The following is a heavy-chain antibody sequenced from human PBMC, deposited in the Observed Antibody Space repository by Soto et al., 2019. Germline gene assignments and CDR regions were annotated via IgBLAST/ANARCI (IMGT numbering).Heavy chain of an antibody. CDR3: AQGSIDTVDSSDFYDY. CDR2: INHGGGT. D-gene: IGHD3-22*01. V-gene: IGHV4-34*01. CDR1: GGSFSTYY. J-gene: IGHJ4*02. Sequence: AGTLSLTCAVYGGSFSTYYWSWIRQPPGKGLEWIGEINHGGGTSYNPSPKSRVTISTDTSKSPFYLQLTSVTAADRAVYYCAQGSIDTVDSSDFYDYWGQGTPVTVSS.